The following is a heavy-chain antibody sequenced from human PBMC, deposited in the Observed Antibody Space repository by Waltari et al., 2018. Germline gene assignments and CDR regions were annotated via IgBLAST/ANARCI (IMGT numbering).Heavy chain of an antibody. CDR1: GFTFSIYW. J-gene: IGHJ4*02. Sequence: EVQLVESCGGLVQPGGSLRLSCAASGFTFSIYWMSWVRQAPGKGLEWVANIKQDGSEKYYVDSVKGRFTISRDNAKNSLYLQMNSLRAEDTAVYYCARVASGFDYWGQGTLVTVSS. V-gene: IGHV3-7*01. D-gene: IGHD2-15*01. CDR2: IKQDGSEK. CDR3: ARVASGFDY.